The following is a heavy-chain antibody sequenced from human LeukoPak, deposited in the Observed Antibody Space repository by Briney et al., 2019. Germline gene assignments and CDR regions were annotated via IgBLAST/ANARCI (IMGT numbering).Heavy chain of an antibody. J-gene: IGHJ6*02. CDR3: ARGDTWIQSYRYYGMDV. CDR1: GYTFTSYD. D-gene: IGHD5-18*01. Sequence: ASVTVSCKASGYTFTSYDINWVRQATGQGLEWMGWMNPNSGNTGYAQKFQGRVTMTRNTSISTAYMELSSLRSEDTAVYYCARGDTWIQSYRYYGMDVWGQGTTVTVSS. V-gene: IGHV1-8*01. CDR2: MNPNSGNT.